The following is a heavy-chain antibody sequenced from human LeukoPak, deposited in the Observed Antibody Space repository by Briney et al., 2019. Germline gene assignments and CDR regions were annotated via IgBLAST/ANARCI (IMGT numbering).Heavy chain of an antibody. D-gene: IGHD3-10*01. CDR1: GYSFTSCW. CDR3: ARRGKNYYGSGTYY. J-gene: IGHJ4*02. Sequence: HGESLKISCKGSGYSFTSCWISWVRQMPGKGLEWMGRIDPSDSYTNYSPSFQGHVTISADKSISTAYLQWSSLKASDTAMYYCARRGKNYYGSGTYYWGQGTLVTVSS. CDR2: IDPSDSYT. V-gene: IGHV5-10-1*01.